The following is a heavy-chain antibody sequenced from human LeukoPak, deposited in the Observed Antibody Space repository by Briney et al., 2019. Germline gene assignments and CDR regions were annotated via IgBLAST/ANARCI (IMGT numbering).Heavy chain of an antibody. CDR3: ATDRGLRGVINYNPGGDY. D-gene: IGHD3-10*01. V-gene: IGHV1-24*01. Sequence: ASVKVSCKVSGYTLTELSMHWVRQAPGKGLEWMGGFDPEDGETIYAQKFQGRVTMTEDTSTDTAYMELGSLRSEDTAVYYCATDRGLRGVINYNPGGDYWGQGTLVTVSS. J-gene: IGHJ4*02. CDR2: FDPEDGET. CDR1: GYTLTELS.